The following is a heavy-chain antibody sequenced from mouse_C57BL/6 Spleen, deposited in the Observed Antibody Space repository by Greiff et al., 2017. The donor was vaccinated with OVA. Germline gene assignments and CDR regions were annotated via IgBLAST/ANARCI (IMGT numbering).Heavy chain of an antibody. Sequence: QVQLQQSGAELVRPGTSVKVSCKASGYAFTNYLIEWVKQRPGQGLEWIGVINPGSGGTNYNEKFKGKATLTADKSSSTAYMQLSSLTSEDSAVYFCARMAVTRAMDYWGQGTSVTVSS. CDR2: INPGSGGT. CDR3: ARMAVTRAMDY. D-gene: IGHD2-2*01. CDR1: GYAFTNYL. V-gene: IGHV1-54*01. J-gene: IGHJ4*01.